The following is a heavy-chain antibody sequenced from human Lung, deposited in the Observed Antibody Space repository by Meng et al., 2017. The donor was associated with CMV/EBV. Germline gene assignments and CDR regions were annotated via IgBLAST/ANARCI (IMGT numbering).Heavy chain of an antibody. CDR1: GFTFSSHW. J-gene: IGHJ3*02. CDR2: INQDGSQK. Sequence: SCAASGFTFSSHWMTWVRQAPGKGLEWVANINQDGSQKNYVDSVKGRFTISRDNAKNSLFLQMNSLRAEDTAVYYCAKDQGGSSPDAFDIWGQGKXVTVSS. CDR3: AKDQGGSSPDAFDI. V-gene: IGHV3-7*01. D-gene: IGHD2-2*01.